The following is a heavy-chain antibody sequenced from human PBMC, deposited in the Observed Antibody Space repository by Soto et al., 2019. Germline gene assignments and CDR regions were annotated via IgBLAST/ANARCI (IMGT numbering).Heavy chain of an antibody. V-gene: IGHV4-4*07. J-gene: IGHJ4*02. CDR2: IHTTDGT. CDR3: ARALSSAAGLYFDF. Sequence: SETLSLTCTVSGDSISGYYWSWIRQPAGKGMEWIGRIHTTDGTNYNPSLKSQVTMSIDTSNNQFSLKLSSLTAADTAVYYCARALSSAAGLYFDFWGQGTLVTV. D-gene: IGHD6-13*01. CDR1: GDSISGYY.